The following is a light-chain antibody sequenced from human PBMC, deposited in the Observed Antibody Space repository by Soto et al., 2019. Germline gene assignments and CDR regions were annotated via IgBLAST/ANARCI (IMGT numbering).Light chain of an antibody. J-gene: IGKJ2*01. V-gene: IGKV3-11*01. Sequence: EIVLTQSPATLSSSPGERATLSCRASQSVSSSLNWYQQKPGQAPRLLIYDASSRATGIPDRFSGSGSGTDFTLTISSLEPEDFAVYYCQHRSSWPYTFGQGTKLEIK. CDR2: DAS. CDR3: QHRSSWPYT. CDR1: QSVSSS.